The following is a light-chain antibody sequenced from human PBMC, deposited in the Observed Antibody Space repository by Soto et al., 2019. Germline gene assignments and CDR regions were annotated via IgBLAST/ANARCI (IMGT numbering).Light chain of an antibody. CDR3: HQHGSSPFT. Sequence: EIVMTQSPATLSVSPGERATLSCRASQSVSSNLAWYQQKPGQAPRLLIYGASTRATGIPARFSGSGSGTEFTLTISSLQSEDYAIYYCHQHGSSPFTFGPGTKVDF. CDR2: GAS. J-gene: IGKJ3*01. CDR1: QSVSSN. V-gene: IGKV3-15*01.